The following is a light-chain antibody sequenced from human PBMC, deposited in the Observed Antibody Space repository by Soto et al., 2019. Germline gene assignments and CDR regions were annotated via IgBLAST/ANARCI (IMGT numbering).Light chain of an antibody. CDR1: SSNIGSNT. J-gene: IGLJ2*01. V-gene: IGLV1-44*01. CDR3: AAWDDSLNGPV. Sequence: QSVLTQPPSASGTPGQRVTISCSGRSSNIGSNTVNWYQQFPGTAPKVLIYSNNQRPSGVPDRFSGSNSGASASLAIRGLQSEDEADYYCAAWDDSLNGPVFGGGTKVTVL. CDR2: SNN.